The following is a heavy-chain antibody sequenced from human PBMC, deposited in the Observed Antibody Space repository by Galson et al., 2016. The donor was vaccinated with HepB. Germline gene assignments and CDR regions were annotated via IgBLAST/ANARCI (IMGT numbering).Heavy chain of an antibody. CDR1: GFTFSSYW. CDR3: ARGGREPGISYGLDV. CDR2: INSDGGSK. Sequence: SLRLSCAASGFTFSSYWMHWVRQAPGKGLVWVSRINSDGGSKDYADSVTGRVTISRDNAKNTLYLQMNSLRDEDTAVDFCARGGREPGISYGLDVWGQGTTVTVSS. D-gene: IGHD1-26*01. J-gene: IGHJ6*02. V-gene: IGHV3-74*01.